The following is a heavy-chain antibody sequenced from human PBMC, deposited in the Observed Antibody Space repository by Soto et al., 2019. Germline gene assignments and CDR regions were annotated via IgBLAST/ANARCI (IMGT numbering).Heavy chain of an antibody. V-gene: IGHV1-8*01. J-gene: IGHJ4*02. D-gene: IGHD5-12*01. CDR2: MNRNSGNT. CDR1: GYTFTRYD. CDR3: ARAWATPRDY. Sequence: QVQLVQSGAEVKKPGASVKVSCKASGYTFTRYDINWVRQATGQGLEWMGWMNRNSGNTGYAEKFQGRVTMTRNTSISTAYMQLSSLRSEDTAVYYCARAWATPRDYWGQGTLVTVSS.